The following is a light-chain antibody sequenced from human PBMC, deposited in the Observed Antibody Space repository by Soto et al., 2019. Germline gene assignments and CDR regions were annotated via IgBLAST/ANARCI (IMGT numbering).Light chain of an antibody. Sequence: VTITFRASQSISSYLNWYQKKTGKAPKLLIYAASSLQSGVPSRLGGSVSGTDFTLTISRLQPEDRATHYGQQSYSPPWTFGQGTKVDIK. CDR1: QSISSY. J-gene: IGKJ1*01. CDR3: QQSYSPPWT. CDR2: AAS. V-gene: IGKV1-39*01.